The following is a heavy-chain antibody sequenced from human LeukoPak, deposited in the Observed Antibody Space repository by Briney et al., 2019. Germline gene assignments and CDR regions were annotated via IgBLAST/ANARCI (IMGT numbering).Heavy chain of an antibody. J-gene: IGHJ4*02. CDR2: IKQDGSEK. Sequence: GGSLRLSCAASGSTFSNYWMSWVRQAPGKGLEWVANIKQDGSEKHYVDSVKGRFTISRDNAKNSLYLQMNSLRAEDTAEYYCARGGWIVFDNWGQGTPVTVSS. CDR1: GSTFSNYW. V-gene: IGHV3-7*01. D-gene: IGHD5-12*01. CDR3: ARGGWIVFDN.